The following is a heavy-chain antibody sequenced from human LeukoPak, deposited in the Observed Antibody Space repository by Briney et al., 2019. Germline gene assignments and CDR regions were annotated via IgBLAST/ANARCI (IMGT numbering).Heavy chain of an antibody. CDR3: ARDRERWLSSY. CDR1: GYSISSGYY. V-gene: IGHV4-38-2*02. CDR2: IYHSGGT. Sequence: SETLSLTCAVSGYSISSGYYWGWIRQPPGKGLEWIGTIYHSGGTYYNPSLKSRLTISLDTSKNQFSLKLTSVTAADTAVYYCARDRERWLSSYWGQGTLVTVSS. D-gene: IGHD5-24*01. J-gene: IGHJ4*02.